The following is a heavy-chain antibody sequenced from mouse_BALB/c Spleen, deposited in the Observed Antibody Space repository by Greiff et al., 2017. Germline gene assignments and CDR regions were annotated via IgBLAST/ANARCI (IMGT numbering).Heavy chain of an antibody. Sequence: DVKLVESGGDLVKPGGSLKLSCAASGFTFSSYGMSWVRQTPDKRLEWVATISSGGSYTYYPDSVKGRFTISRDNAKNTLYLQMSSLKSEDTAMYYCAMPTYDSPYYFDYWGQGTTLTVSS. CDR3: AMPTYDSPYYFDY. J-gene: IGHJ2*01. D-gene: IGHD2-4*01. V-gene: IGHV5-6*02. CDR1: GFTFSSYG. CDR2: ISSGGSYT.